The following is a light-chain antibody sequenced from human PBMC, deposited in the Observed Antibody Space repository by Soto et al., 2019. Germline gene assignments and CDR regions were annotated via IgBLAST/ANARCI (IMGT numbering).Light chain of an antibody. V-gene: IGKV3-11*01. CDR2: DAS. CDR1: RSVTTF. J-gene: IGKJ4*01. CDR3: QQRTNWPLT. Sequence: EIVLTQSPATLSLSPGERATLSCRASRSVTTFLAWYQQKPGQAPRLLLYDASKSATGVPTRFSGSGSATDFTLTISSLEPEDFAVYYCQQRTNWPLTFGGGTKVERK.